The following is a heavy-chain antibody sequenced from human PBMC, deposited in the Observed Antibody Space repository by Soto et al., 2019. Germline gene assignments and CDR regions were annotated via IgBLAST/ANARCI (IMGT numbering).Heavy chain of an antibody. J-gene: IGHJ6*02. CDR1: GYSFTRYW. Sequence: ESLNISCTGSGYSFTRYWIGWVRQMPGKGLEWMGIIYPGDSDTRYSPSFQGQVTISADKSISTAYLQWSSLKASDTAMYYCARLKPDSSSWYPYGMDVWGQGTTVT. CDR2: IYPGDSDT. CDR3: ARLKPDSSSWYPYGMDV. D-gene: IGHD6-13*01. V-gene: IGHV5-51*01.